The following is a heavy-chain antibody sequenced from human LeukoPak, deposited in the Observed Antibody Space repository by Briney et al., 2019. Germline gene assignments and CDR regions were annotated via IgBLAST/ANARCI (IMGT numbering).Heavy chain of an antibody. V-gene: IGHV1-3*01. D-gene: IGHD3-10*01. CDR1: GYTFTSYA. CDR3: ARERGGPSSGSRGYFDL. J-gene: IGHJ2*01. CDR2: INAGNGNT. Sequence: GASVKVSFKASGYTFTSYAMHWVRQAPGQRLEWMGWINAGNGNTKYSQKFQGRVTITRDTSASTAYMELSSLRSEDTAVYYCARERGGPSSGSRGYFDLWGRGTLVTVSS.